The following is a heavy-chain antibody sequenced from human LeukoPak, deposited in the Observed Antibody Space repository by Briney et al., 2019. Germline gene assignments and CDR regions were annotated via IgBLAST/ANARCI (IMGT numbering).Heavy chain of an antibody. J-gene: IGHJ3*02. CDR2: IKAKTHGGTT. CDR1: RFTFTKAW. CDR3: VTEGFTYGFHSCDT. Sequence: GGSLTLSCIASRFTFTKAWMSGVRQAAGKGLEGVGRIKAKTHGGTTDYAAPVNGRFAISRDDSTNTVYLQMNSLKTDDTALYYCVTEGFTYGFHSCDTWGQGTTVSISS. D-gene: IGHD5-18*01. V-gene: IGHV3-15*01.